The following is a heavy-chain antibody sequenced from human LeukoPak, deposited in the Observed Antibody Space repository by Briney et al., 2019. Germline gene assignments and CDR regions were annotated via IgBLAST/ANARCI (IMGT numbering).Heavy chain of an antibody. CDR1: GFSLSTSGVG. D-gene: IGHD3-22*01. V-gene: IGHV2-5*01. CDR3: AHFDYYDSNGP. Sequence: SGPTLVNPPQTLTLTCTFSGFSLSTSGVGVGWIRQPPGKALEWLALIYWNDDKRYSPSLKSRLTITKDTSKNQVVLTMTHMDPVDTATYYCAHFDYYDSNGPWGQGTLVTVSS. J-gene: IGHJ5*02. CDR2: IYWNDDK.